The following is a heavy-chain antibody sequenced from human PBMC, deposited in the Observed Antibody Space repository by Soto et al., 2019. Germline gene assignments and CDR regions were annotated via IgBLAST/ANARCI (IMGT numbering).Heavy chain of an antibody. CDR3: AKARCSTTNCYVPDY. V-gene: IGHV3-23*01. Sequence: PGGSLRLSCAASGFTFSTYTMSWVRQAPGKGLEWVSAISGSGGSPSYADSVQGRFTISRDNPKNTLYLQMNSLRVEDTAMYYCAKARCSTTNCYVPDYWGQGTRVTVSS. CDR2: ISGSGGSP. CDR1: GFTFSTYT. J-gene: IGHJ4*02. D-gene: IGHD2-2*01.